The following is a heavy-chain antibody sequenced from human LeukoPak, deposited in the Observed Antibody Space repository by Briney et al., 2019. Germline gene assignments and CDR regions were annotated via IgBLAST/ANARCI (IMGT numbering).Heavy chain of an antibody. CDR3: ARHGSERGDDD. CDR1: GYTFTKYW. Sequence: AESLLISCKTSGYTFTKYWIGWVRQVPGKGLEWMGLIYPGDSETRYNPSFQGQVSISADKSISTAYLQWSSLKASDTAVYYCARHGSERGDDDWGQGTLVTVSS. D-gene: IGHD3-16*01. CDR2: IYPGDSET. V-gene: IGHV5-51*01. J-gene: IGHJ4*02.